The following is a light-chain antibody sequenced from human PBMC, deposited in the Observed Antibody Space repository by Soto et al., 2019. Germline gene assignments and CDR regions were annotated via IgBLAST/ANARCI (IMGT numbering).Light chain of an antibody. CDR1: SSDVGAYNY. V-gene: IGLV2-14*01. CDR3: SSYTSSSTDV. CDR2: EVT. J-gene: IGLJ1*01. Sequence: QSALTQPAAVSGSPGQSITISCTGTSSDVGAYNYVSWYQQHPGKAPKLMIYEVTNRPSGVSNRFSGSKSANTASLTISGLQAEDEADYYCSSYTSSSTDVFGTGTKVTVL.